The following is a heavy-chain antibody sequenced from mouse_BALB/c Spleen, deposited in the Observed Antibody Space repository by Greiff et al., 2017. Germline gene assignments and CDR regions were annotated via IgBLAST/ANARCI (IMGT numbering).Heavy chain of an antibody. CDR3: ARAYRGAMDY. CDR1: GFTFSSYA. J-gene: IGHJ4*01. CDR2: ISSGGST. D-gene: IGHD2-12*01. V-gene: IGHV5-6-5*01. Sequence: EVKLVESGGGLVKPGGSLKLSCAASGFTFSSYAMSWVRQTPEKRLAWVASISSGGSTYYPDSVKGRFTISRDNARNILYLQMSSLRSEDTAMYYCARAYRGAMDYWGQGTSVTVSS.